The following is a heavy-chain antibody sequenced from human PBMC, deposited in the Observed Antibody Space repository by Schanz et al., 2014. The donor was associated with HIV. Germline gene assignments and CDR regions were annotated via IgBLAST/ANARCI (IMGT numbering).Heavy chain of an antibody. V-gene: IGHV3-23*01. CDR3: AKMARSVAANTNFDY. Sequence: EVQLLESGGGLEQPGGSLRLSCAASGFNFNNYAMTWVRQAPGKGLEWVSSISESGVSTFYAGSVKGRFAISRDKSKNTLYLQMNSLRVEDTAVYYCAKMARSVAANTNFDYRGQGTLVTVSS. J-gene: IGHJ4*02. CDR1: GFNFNNYA. D-gene: IGHD6-19*01. CDR2: ISESGVST.